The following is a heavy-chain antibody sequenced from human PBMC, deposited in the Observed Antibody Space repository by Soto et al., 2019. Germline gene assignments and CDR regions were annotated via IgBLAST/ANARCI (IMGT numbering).Heavy chain of an antibody. CDR1: GFTFDDYT. J-gene: IGHJ6*02. CDR2: ISSDGGST. Sequence: GGSLRLSCAASGFTFDDYTMHWVRQAPGKGLEWVSLISSDGGSTYYADSVKGRFTISRDNSKNSLYLQMNSLRTEDTALYYCAKDIASPTYCSGGSCYLESDGMDVWGQGTTVTVSS. D-gene: IGHD2-15*01. CDR3: AKDIASPTYCSGGSCYLESDGMDV. V-gene: IGHV3-43*01.